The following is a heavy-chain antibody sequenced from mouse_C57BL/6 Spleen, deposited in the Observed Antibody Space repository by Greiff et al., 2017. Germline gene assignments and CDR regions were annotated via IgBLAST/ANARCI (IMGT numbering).Heavy chain of an antibody. V-gene: IGHV8-8*01. CDR1: GFSLSTFGMG. J-gene: IGHJ4*01. Sequence: QVTLKVSGPGILQPSQTLSLTCSFSGFSLSTFGMGVGWIRQPSGKGLEWLAHIWWDDDKYYNSALKSRLTISKDTSKNQVFLKLANVDTADTATYYCALIGTTVVAPYYAMDYWGQGTSVTVSS. CDR2: IWWDDDK. CDR3: ALIGTTVVAPYYAMDY. D-gene: IGHD1-1*01.